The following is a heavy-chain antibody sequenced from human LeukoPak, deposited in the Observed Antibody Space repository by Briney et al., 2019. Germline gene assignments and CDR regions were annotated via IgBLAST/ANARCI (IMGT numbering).Heavy chain of an antibody. CDR2: IYYSGST. J-gene: IGHJ6*03. Sequence: SETLSLTCTVSGGSISGYYWSWIRQPPGKGLEWIGYIYYSGSTNYNPSLKSRVTISVDTSKNQFSLKLSSVTAADTAVYYCARIRGSYYLSYYYYYYMDVWGKGTTVTVSS. CDR1: GGSISGYY. D-gene: IGHD1-26*01. CDR3: ARIRGSYYLSYYYYYYMDV. V-gene: IGHV4-59*01.